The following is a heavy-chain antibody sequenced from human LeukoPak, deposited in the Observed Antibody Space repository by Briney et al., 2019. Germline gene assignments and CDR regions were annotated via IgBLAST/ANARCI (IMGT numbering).Heavy chain of an antibody. CDR3: ARVGKVATIYNWFDP. J-gene: IGHJ5*02. Sequence: GASVKVSCKASGYTFTSYGISWVRQAPGQGVEWMGWISAYNGNTNYAQKLQGRVTMTTDTSTSTVYMELSSLRSEDTAVYYCARVGKVATIYNWFDPWGQGTLVTVSS. V-gene: IGHV1-18*01. CDR2: ISAYNGNT. D-gene: IGHD5-12*01. CDR1: GYTFTSYG.